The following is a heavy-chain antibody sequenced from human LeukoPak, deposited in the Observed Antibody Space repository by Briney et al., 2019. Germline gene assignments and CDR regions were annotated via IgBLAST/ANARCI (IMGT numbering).Heavy chain of an antibody. CDR3: ARAHKQQLLPLFDY. J-gene: IGHJ4*02. CDR1: GGSVSSYY. Sequence: SETLSLTCTVSGGSVSSYYWSWIRQPPGKGLEWIGYIYYSGSTNYNPSLKSRVTISVDTSKNQFSLNLSSVTAADTAVYYCARAHKQQLLPLFDYWGQGTLVTVSS. CDR2: IYYSGST. D-gene: IGHD6-13*01. V-gene: IGHV4-59*02.